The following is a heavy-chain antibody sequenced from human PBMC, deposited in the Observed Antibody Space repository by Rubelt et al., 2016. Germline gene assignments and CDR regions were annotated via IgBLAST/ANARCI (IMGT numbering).Heavy chain of an antibody. V-gene: IGHV4-59*01. CDR2: IYYTGTT. CDR1: GGSISSYY. J-gene: IGHJ4*02. D-gene: IGHD5-18*01. Sequence: QVQLQESGPGLVKPSETLSLTCTVSGGSISSYYWSWIRQPPGKGLEWIGYIYYTGTTNYNPSLKSRVTISVDTSKNQFSLKPSSVTAADTAVYYCASRGYNYGRSFDYWGQGTLVTVSS. CDR3: ASRGYNYGRSFDY.